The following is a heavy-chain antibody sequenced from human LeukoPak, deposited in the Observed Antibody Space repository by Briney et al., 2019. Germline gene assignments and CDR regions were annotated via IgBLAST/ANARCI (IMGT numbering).Heavy chain of an antibody. CDR3: TRLADYSGSGSYSLHFDY. V-gene: IGHV3-73*01. CDR2: IRSKANNYAT. J-gene: IGHJ4*02. D-gene: IGHD3-10*01. Sequence: GGSLRLSCAASGFTFSGSAMHWVRQASGKGLEWVGRIRSKANNYATAYAASVKGRFTISRDDSKNTAYLQMNSLKTEDTAVYYCTRLADYSGSGSYSLHFDYWGQGTLSPSPQ. CDR1: GFTFSGSA.